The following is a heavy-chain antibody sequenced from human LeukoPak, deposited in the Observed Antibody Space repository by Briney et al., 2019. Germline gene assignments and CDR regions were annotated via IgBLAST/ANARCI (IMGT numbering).Heavy chain of an antibody. CDR3: ARVCGGDCYSTAFDI. D-gene: IGHD2-21*02. CDR1: GYTFTSYD. Sequence: ASVKVSWKASGYTFTSYDINWVRQATGQGLEWMGWMNPNSGNTGYAQKFQGRVTMTRNTSISTASMELSSLRSADTAVYYCARVCGGDCYSTAFDIWGQGTMVTVSS. J-gene: IGHJ3*02. CDR2: MNPNSGNT. V-gene: IGHV1-8*01.